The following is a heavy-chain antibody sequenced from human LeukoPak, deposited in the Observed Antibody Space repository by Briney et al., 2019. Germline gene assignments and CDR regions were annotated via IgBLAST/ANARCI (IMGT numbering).Heavy chain of an antibody. D-gene: IGHD3-22*01. Sequence: GGSLRLSCAASGFTFSDHYMDWVRQAPGKGLEWVSAISGSGGSTYYADSVKGRFTISRDNSKNTLYLQMNSLRAEDTAVYYCAKDPPHTYYYDSSGYYVHWGQGTLVTVSS. CDR2: ISGSGGST. V-gene: IGHV3-23*01. CDR1: GFTFSDHY. J-gene: IGHJ4*02. CDR3: AKDPPHTYYYDSSGYYVH.